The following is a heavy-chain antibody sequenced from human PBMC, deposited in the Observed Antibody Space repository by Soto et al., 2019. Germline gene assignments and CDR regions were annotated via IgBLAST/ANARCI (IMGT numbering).Heavy chain of an antibody. CDR1: GFTFDDYA. V-gene: IGHV3-9*01. J-gene: IGHJ6*02. Sequence: PGGSLRLSCAASGFTFDDYAMHWVRQAPGKGLEWVSGISWNSGSIGYADSVKGRFTISRDNAKNSLYLQMNSLRAEDTALYYCAKSYDILTGYPNPMDLWGQGTTVTVSS. CDR2: ISWNSGSI. CDR3: AKSYDILTGYPNPMDL. D-gene: IGHD3-9*01.